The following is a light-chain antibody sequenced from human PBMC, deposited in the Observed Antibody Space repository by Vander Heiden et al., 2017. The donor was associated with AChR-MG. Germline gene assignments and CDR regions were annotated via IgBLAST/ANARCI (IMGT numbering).Light chain of an antibody. J-gene: IGLJ3*02. Sequence: QSVLTQPPLVSWPPGQRVTISCTGGSSYIGAGYDVHWYQQLPGTAPKLLIYGNSNRPSGVPDRFSGSKSGTSASLAITGLQAEDEADYYCQSYDSSLSGWVFGGGTKLTVL. CDR1: SSYIGAGYD. CDR2: GNS. V-gene: IGLV1-40*01. CDR3: QSYDSSLSGWV.